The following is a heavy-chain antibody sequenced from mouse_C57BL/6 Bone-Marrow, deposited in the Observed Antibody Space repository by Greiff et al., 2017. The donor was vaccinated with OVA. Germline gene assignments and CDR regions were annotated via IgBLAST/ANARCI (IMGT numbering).Heavy chain of an antibody. CDR3: ARKALRRNFDY. CDR1: GYTFTSYG. J-gene: IGHJ2*01. D-gene: IGHD2-12*01. Sequence: VQLVESGAELARPGASVKLSCKASGYTFTSYGISWVKQRTGQGLEWIGEIYPRSGNTYYTEKLKGKATLTADKAYRPAYMELRSLTSEDSAVYFCARKALRRNFDYWGQGTTLTVSS. V-gene: IGHV1-81*01. CDR2: IYPRSGNT.